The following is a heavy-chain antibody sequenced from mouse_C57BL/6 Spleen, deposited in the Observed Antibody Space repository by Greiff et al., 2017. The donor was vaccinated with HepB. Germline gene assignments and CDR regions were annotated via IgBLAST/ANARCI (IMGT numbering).Heavy chain of an antibody. V-gene: IGHV1-64*01. CDR1: GYTFTSYW. CDR3: ARSNYGDWYFDV. CDR2: IHPKSGST. J-gene: IGHJ1*03. D-gene: IGHD1-1*02. Sequence: QVQLQQPGAELVKPGASVKLSCKASGYTFTSYWMHWVKQRPGQGLEWIGMIHPKSGSTNYNEKFKSKATLTVDKSSSTAYMQLSSLTSEDSAVYYCARSNYGDWYFDVWGTGTTVTVSS.